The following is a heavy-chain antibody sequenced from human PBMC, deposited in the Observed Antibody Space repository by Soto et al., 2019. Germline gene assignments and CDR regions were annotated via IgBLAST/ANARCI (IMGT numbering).Heavy chain of an antibody. V-gene: IGHV3-23*01. J-gene: IGHJ4*02. D-gene: IGHD3-10*01. Sequence: EVQLLESGGGLVQPGGSLRLSCAASGFTFSSYAMSWVRQAPGKGLEWVSAISGSGGSTYYADSVKGRFTISRDNSKNTLYLQMNSLRAEDTAVYYCAKGAFDYYGSGSYYNGARYWGQGTLVTVSS. CDR1: GFTFSSYA. CDR3: AKGAFDYYGSGSYYNGARY. CDR2: ISGSGGST.